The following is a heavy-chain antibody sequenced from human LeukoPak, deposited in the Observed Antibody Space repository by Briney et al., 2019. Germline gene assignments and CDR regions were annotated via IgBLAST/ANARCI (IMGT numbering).Heavy chain of an antibody. CDR1: GFTFSSYA. V-gene: IGHV3-23*01. Sequence: PGESLRLSCAASGFTFSSYAMSWVRQAPGKGLEWVSAISGSGGSTYYADSVKGRFTISRDNSKNTLYLQMNSLRAEDTAVYYCAKDRDSSSWYSYWGQGTLVTVSA. CDR2: ISGSGGST. D-gene: IGHD6-13*01. J-gene: IGHJ4*02. CDR3: AKDRDSSSWYSY.